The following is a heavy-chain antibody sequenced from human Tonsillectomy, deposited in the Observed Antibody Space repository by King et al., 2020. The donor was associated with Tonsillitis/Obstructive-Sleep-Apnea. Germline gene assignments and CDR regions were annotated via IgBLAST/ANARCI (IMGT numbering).Heavy chain of an antibody. D-gene: IGHD3-3*01. V-gene: IGHV4-39*01. J-gene: IGHJ4*02. Sequence: LQLQESGPGLVKPSETLSLTCTVSGGSISSSSYYWGWIRQPPGKGLEWIGSIYDSGSTYYNPSLKSRVTISVDTSKNKFSLKLSSVTAADTAVYYCARIRSYYDFWSGYYWFDYWGQGTLVTVSS. CDR1: GGSISSSSYY. CDR2: IYDSGST. CDR3: ARIRSYYDFWSGYYWFDY.